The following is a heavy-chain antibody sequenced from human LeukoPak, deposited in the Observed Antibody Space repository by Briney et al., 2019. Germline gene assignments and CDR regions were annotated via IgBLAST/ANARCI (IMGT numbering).Heavy chain of an antibody. CDR2: MNPNSGNT. Sequence: ASVKVSCKASGYTFTSYDIKWVRQATGQGLEWMGWMNPNSGNTGYAQKFQGRVTMTRNTSISTAYMELSSLRSEDAAVYYCARGITGTLRENYYYAVDVWGQGTTVTVSS. CDR3: ARGITGTLRENYYYAVDV. CDR1: GYTFTSYD. V-gene: IGHV1-8*01. D-gene: IGHD1-20*01. J-gene: IGHJ6*02.